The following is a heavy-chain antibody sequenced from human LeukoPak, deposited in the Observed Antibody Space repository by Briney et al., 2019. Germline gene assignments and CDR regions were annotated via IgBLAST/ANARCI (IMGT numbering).Heavy chain of an antibody. CDR1: GFTFSSYA. V-gene: IGHV3-64*01. CDR3: ARERPASRDGYNALEH. J-gene: IGHJ1*01. Sequence: GGSLILSCAASGFTFSSYAMHWVRQAPGKGLEYVSAISINGGSTYYANSVKGRFAISRDNSKNTLYLQMGSLRAEDMAVYYCARERPASRDGYNALEHWGQGTLVTVSS. CDR2: ISINGGST. D-gene: IGHD5-24*01.